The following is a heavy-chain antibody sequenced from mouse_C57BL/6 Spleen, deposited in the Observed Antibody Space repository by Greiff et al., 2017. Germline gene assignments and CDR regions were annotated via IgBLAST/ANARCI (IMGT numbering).Heavy chain of an antibody. CDR2: INPSSGYT. V-gene: IGHV1-7*01. J-gene: IGHJ2*01. CDR3: ARNYDGYHDY. CDR1: GYTFTSYW. Sequence: QVQLQQSGAELAKPGASVKLSCKASGYTFTSYWMHWVKQRPGQGLEWIGYINPSSGYTKYNQKFKGKATLTADKSSSTAYMQLSSLTYEDSAVDYCARNYDGYHDYWGQGTTLTVSS. D-gene: IGHD2-3*01.